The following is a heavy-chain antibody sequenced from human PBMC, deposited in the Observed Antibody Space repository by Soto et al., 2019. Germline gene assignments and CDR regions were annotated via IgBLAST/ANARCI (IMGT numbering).Heavy chain of an antibody. CDR2: IYYTGST. V-gene: IGHV4-59*01. CDR1: GCAISSYY. D-gene: IGHD6-6*01. Sequence: SETLSLTCTVSGCAISSYYWSWIRQPPGKGLEWIGYIYYTGSTNYTASLKSRVTISVDTSKNQFSLKMSSVTAADTAVYYCARLEYSSSIWFDPWGQGTLITVSS. CDR3: ARLEYSSSIWFDP. J-gene: IGHJ5*02.